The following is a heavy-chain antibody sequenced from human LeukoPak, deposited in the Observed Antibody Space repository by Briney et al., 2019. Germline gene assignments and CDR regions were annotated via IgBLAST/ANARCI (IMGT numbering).Heavy chain of an antibody. CDR1: GGSISSSSYY. Sequence: SSETLSLTCTVSGGSISSSSYYWGWIRQPPGKGLEWIGSIYHSGSTYYNPSLKSRVTISVDTSKNQFSLKLSSVTAADTAVYYCARDGAARPFDYWGQGTLVTVSS. CDR2: IYHSGST. V-gene: IGHV4-39*07. CDR3: ARDGAARPFDY. D-gene: IGHD6-6*01. J-gene: IGHJ4*02.